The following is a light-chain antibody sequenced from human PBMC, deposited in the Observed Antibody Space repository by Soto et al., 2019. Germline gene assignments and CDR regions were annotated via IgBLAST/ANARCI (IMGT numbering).Light chain of an antibody. CDR1: QSISRF. J-gene: IGKJ3*01. CDR3: QQRYSVPFT. CDR2: GAF. V-gene: IGKV1-39*01. Sequence: DIQMTQSPSSPSASVGDRVTITCRASQSISRFLNWYQQKPGKPPNLLISGAFTLESGVPSRFSGSGSGTDFTLTISNLQPEDLATYYCQQRYSVPFTFGPGTKVDIK.